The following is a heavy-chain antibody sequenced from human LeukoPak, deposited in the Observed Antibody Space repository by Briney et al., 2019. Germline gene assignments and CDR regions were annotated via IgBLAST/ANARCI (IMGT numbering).Heavy chain of an antibody. J-gene: IGHJ4*02. D-gene: IGHD3-3*02. CDR2: INPNNCYT. V-gene: IGHV1-2*02. Sequence: GASVNVSCKASGYTFTAQYMHWVRQAPGQGREWMGWINPNNCYTKYAQSFLGRVSMYRDTSTTTAYMELRSLRSADTAVYFCASYPRSVSTPPFDYWGQGTLVTVSS. CDR1: GYTFTAQY. CDR3: ASYPRSVSTPPFDY.